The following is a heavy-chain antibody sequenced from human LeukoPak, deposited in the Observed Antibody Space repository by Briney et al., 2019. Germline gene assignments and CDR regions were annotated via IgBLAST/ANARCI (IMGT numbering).Heavy chain of an antibody. J-gene: IGHJ6*03. CDR1: GFVFSAFR. D-gene: IGHD1-26*01. Sequence: GGSLRLSCTGTGFVFSAFRMTWIRQASGRGLEWIAYISRDGSITHYADSVKGRFTVSRDDAQNSLFLQMDSLRVDDTAVYYCARALKELRRRIGGTTTFEYYYYMDVWGKGTTVIVSS. CDR3: ARALKELRRRIGGTTTFEYYYYMDV. V-gene: IGHV3-48*01. CDR2: ISRDGSIT.